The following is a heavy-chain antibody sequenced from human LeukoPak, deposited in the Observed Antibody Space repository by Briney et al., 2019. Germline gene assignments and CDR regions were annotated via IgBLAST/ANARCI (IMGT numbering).Heavy chain of an antibody. CDR1: GFTCSSYA. D-gene: IGHD3-3*01. CDR3: ARDQGGTFWSALAY. Sequence: GGCPRLSPAPSGFTCSSYAMYGVGEAPGKGLEWVAVISYEGSNKYYTHSVKGRFPISRDNSKNKLYLQMNSLRAEDTAVYYCARDQGGTFWSALAYWGQGTLVTVSS. V-gene: IGHV3-30*10. J-gene: IGHJ4*02. CDR2: ISYEGSNK.